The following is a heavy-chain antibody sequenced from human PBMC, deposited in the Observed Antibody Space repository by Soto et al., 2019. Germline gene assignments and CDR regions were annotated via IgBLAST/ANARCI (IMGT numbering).Heavy chain of an antibody. D-gene: IGHD3-16*01. CDR1: GFTFSTYW. CDR3: LCGGNFFVY. CDR2: IDQDGSER. J-gene: IGHJ4*02. V-gene: IGHV3-7*01. Sequence: EVQLVESGGGLVQPGESLRLSCAASGFTFSTYWMTWVRQPQGKGLEWVANIDQDGSERYYVDSVRGRFTISRDNAKNSLYLQMNSLGVEDTAVYYCLCGGNFFVYWGQGTLVTVSP.